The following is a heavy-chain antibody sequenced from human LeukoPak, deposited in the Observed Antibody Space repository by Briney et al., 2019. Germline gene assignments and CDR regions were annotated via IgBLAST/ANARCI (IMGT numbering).Heavy chain of an antibody. CDR2: IIPIFGTA. D-gene: IGHD3-22*01. V-gene: IGHV1-69*05. Sequence: ASVNVSCMASGGTFSSYAISWVRQAPGQGLEWMGGIIPIFGTANYAQKFQGRVTITTDESTSTAYMELSSLRSEDTAVYYCARGDSSGYSSFDYWGQGTLVTVSS. CDR1: GGTFSSYA. CDR3: ARGDSSGYSSFDY. J-gene: IGHJ4*02.